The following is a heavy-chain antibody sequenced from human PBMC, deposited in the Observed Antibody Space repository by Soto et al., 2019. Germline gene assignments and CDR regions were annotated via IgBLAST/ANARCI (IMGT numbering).Heavy chain of an antibody. CDR3: VGGRQLARLDS. CDR2: INTDGSVA. D-gene: IGHD3-16*01. V-gene: IGHV3-74*01. CDR1: GLTFSSYW. J-gene: IGHJ4*02. Sequence: EVQLVESGGGLVQPGESLRLSCAASGLTFSSYWMHWVRQAPGKGLVWVSRINTDGSVATYADAVKGRFTISRDNAKKTPQLHMNRVGAEDTAVSCGVGGRQLARLDSWGQGTRVTVSS.